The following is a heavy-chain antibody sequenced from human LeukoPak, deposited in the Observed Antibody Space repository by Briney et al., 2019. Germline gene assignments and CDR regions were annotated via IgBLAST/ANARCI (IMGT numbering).Heavy chain of an antibody. J-gene: IGHJ4*02. V-gene: IGHV3-9*01. Sequence: GGSLRLSCAASGFTFDDYAMHWVRQAPGKGLEWVSGISWNGGSIDYADSVKGRFTISRDNAKNSLYLQMNSLSPEDTAFYYCAKAEGFFGGYYDHWGQGTLVTVSS. CDR3: AKAEGFFGGYYDH. CDR2: ISWNGGSI. CDR1: GFTFDDYA. D-gene: IGHD4-23*01.